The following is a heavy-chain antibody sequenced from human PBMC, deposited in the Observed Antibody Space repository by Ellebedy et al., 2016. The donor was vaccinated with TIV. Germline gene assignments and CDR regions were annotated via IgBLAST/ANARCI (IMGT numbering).Heavy chain of an antibody. CDR1: GGSISSYY. Sequence: MPGGSLRLSCTVSGGSISSYYWSWIRQPPGKGLEWIGYIYYSGSTNYNPSLKSRVTISVDTSKNQFSLKLSSVTAADTAVYYCARGRTTYYYGSGSYSLVDPWGQGTLVTVSS. D-gene: IGHD3-10*01. J-gene: IGHJ5*02. CDR2: IYYSGST. V-gene: IGHV4-59*12. CDR3: ARGRTTYYYGSGSYSLVDP.